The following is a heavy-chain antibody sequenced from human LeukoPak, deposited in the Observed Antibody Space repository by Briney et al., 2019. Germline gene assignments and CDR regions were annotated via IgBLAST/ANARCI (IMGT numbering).Heavy chain of an antibody. D-gene: IGHD3-9*01. CDR3: AKESGPGYGNGMDV. V-gene: IGHV3-23*01. CDR1: GFTFSGYA. J-gene: IGHJ6*02. CDR2: IGGNT. Sequence: AGGSLRLSCAASGFTFSGYAMSWVRQAPGKGLEWVSAIGGNTYYADSVEGRFTISRDNSKNTLYLQMDSLRAGDTALYYCAKESGPGYGNGMDVWAKGPRSPSP.